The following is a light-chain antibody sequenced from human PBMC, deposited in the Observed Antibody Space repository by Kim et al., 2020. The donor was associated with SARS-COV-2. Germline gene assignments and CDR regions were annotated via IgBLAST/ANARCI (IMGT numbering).Light chain of an antibody. CDR3: QSYDSSNNQV. CDR1: SGSIASNY. Sequence: KTVTLSWTRSSGSIASNYVQWHQQRPGSSPTTVIYENNQRPSGVPARFSGSIDSSSNSASLTISGLKTEDEADYYCQSYDSSNNQVFGGGTQLTVL. CDR2: ENN. V-gene: IGLV6-57*01. J-gene: IGLJ3*02.